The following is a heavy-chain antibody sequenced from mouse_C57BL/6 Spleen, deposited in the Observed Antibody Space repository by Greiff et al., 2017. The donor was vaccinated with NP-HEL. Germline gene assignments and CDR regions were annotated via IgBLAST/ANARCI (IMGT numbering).Heavy chain of an antibody. V-gene: IGHV5-17*01. CDR2: ISSGSSTI. J-gene: IGHJ1*03. D-gene: IGHD2-5*01. CDR1: GFTFSDYG. CDR3: ARKVYSNYVYFDV. Sequence: EVHLVESGGGLVKPGGSLKLSCAASGFTFSDYGMHWVRQAPEKGLEWVAYISSGSSTIYYADTVKGRFTISRDNAKNTLFLQMTSLRSEDTAMYYCARKVYSNYVYFDVWGTGTTVTVSS.